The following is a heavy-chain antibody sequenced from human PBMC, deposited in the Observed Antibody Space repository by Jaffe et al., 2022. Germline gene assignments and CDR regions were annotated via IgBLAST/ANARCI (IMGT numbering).Heavy chain of an antibody. V-gene: IGHV4-61*02. J-gene: IGHJ4*02. CDR2: IYTSGST. CDR1: GGSISSGSYY. Sequence: QVQLQESGPGLVKPSQTLSLTCTVSGGSISSGSYYWSWIRQPAGKGLEWIGRIYTSGSTNYNPSLKSRVTISVDTSKNQFSLKLSSVTAADTAVYYCARAVPGYCSGGSCSLLVDYFDYWGQGTLVTVSS. D-gene: IGHD2-15*01. CDR3: ARAVPGYCSGGSCSLLVDYFDY.